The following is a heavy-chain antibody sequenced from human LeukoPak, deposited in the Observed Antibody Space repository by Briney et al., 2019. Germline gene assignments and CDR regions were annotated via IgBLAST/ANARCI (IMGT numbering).Heavy chain of an antibody. V-gene: IGHV3-7*01. J-gene: IGHJ4*02. CDR1: GFTFSSYW. CDR3: ARADSSGYYPDY. Sequence: GGSLRLSCAASGFTFSSYWMSWVRQAPGKGLEWVANIKQDGSEKYYVDSVKGRFTISRDDAKNSLYLQMNSLRTEDTAVYYRARADSSGYYPDYWGQGTLVTVSS. CDR2: IKQDGSEK. D-gene: IGHD3-22*01.